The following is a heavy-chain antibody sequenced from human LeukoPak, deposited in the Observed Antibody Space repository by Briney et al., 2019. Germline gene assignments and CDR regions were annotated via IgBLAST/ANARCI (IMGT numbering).Heavy chain of an antibody. CDR1: GFTFSNYA. CDR2: SGSGGST. J-gene: IGHJ4*02. D-gene: IGHD3-3*01. Sequence: GGSLRLSCAASGFTFSNYAMSWVRQAPGKGLEWVSGSGSGGSTYYADSVKGRFTISRDNSKNTLYLQMNSLRAEDTAVCYCAKDFWSGYYPNYWGQGTLVTVSS. CDR3: AKDFWSGYYPNY. V-gene: IGHV3-23*01.